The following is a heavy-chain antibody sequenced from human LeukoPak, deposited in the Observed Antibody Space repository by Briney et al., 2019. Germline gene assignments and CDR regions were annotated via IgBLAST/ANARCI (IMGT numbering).Heavy chain of an antibody. D-gene: IGHD3-10*01. V-gene: IGHV3-23*01. Sequence: GGSLRLSCAATGFTFSSYAMSWVRQAPGKGLEWVSGISGSGGSTYYADSVKGRSTISRDNSKNTLYLQMNSLRAEDTAVYYCAKVLAGEDWPTSFDYWGQGTPVTVSS. J-gene: IGHJ4*02. CDR2: ISGSGGST. CDR1: GFTFSSYA. CDR3: AKVLAGEDWPTSFDY.